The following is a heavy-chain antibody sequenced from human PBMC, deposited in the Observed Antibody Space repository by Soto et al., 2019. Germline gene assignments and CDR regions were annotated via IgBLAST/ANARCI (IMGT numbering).Heavy chain of an antibody. CDR1: GGSISSYY. Sequence: SETLSLTCTVSGGSISSYYWSWLRQPAGKGLEWIGRIHATENTNYNPSLKSRVTMSVDTSNNQFSLRLSSLTAADTAVYYCARALSSAAGLYFDYWGQGTLVTVSS. V-gene: IGHV4-4*07. CDR2: IHATENT. CDR3: ARALSSAAGLYFDY. D-gene: IGHD6-13*01. J-gene: IGHJ4*02.